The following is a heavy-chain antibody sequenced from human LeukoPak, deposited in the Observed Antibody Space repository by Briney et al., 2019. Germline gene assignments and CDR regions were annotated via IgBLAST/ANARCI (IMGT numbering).Heavy chain of an antibody. CDR3: ARMAPYGDYLHDY. D-gene: IGHD4-17*01. CDR1: GYTFTGYY. CDR2: INPNSGDT. J-gene: IGHJ4*02. Sequence: ASVKVSCKASGYTFTGYYMHWVRQAPGQGLEWMGWINPNSGDTDYAQKFQGRVTMTRDTSISTAYMELSRLRSDDTAVYYCARMAPYGDYLHDYWGQGTLVTVSS. V-gene: IGHV1-2*02.